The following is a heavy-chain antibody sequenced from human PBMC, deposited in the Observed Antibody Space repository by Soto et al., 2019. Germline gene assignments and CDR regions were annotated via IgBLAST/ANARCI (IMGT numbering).Heavy chain of an antibody. CDR1: GFTFSMYW. J-gene: IGHJ5*02. V-gene: IGHV3-74*01. D-gene: IGHD6-25*01. Sequence: GGSLRLSCVVSGFTFSMYWMHWVRQVPGQSPFWVSRISDDGTTTNYADSVRGRFTISRDNSKNTVYLQMSSLRVDDTAVYYCLSKVPSGPWRAWGQGXLVTVPS. CDR3: LSKVPSGPWRA. CDR2: ISDDGTTT.